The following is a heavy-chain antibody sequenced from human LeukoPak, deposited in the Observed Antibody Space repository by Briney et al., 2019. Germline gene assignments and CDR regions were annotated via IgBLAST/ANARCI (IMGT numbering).Heavy chain of an antibody. Sequence: GGSLRLSCAASGFTFSSYAMSWVRQAPGKGLEWVSAISGSGTNTYYADSVKGRFTISRDNSEKKLYLQMNSLRAEDTAVYYCAKDRHAPGRYCSSTSCLPFDPWGQGTLVTVSS. CDR1: GFTFSSYA. D-gene: IGHD2-2*01. CDR3: AKDRHAPGRYCSSTSCLPFDP. J-gene: IGHJ5*02. V-gene: IGHV3-23*01. CDR2: ISGSGTNT.